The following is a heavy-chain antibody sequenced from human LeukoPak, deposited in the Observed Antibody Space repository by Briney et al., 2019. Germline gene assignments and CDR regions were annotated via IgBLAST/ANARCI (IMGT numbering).Heavy chain of an antibody. CDR3: ARGERYFDWLLYSDWLDP. V-gene: IGHV1-8*01. CDR1: GYTFTSYD. Sequence: ASVKVSCKASGYTFTSYDINWVRQATGQGLEWMGWLNPNSGNTGYAQKFQGRVTMTRNTSISTAYMELSSLRSEDTAVYYCARGERYFDWLLYSDWLDPWGQGTLVTVSS. D-gene: IGHD3-9*01. J-gene: IGHJ5*02. CDR2: LNPNSGNT.